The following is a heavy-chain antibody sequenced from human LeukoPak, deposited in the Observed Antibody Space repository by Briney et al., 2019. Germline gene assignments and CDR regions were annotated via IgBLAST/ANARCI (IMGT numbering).Heavy chain of an antibody. D-gene: IGHD3-9*01. CDR3: ASEAPDILDY. CDR1: GFTFSSYA. CDR2: ISYDGSNK. J-gene: IGHJ4*02. Sequence: GGSLRLSCAASGFTFSSYAMHWVRQAPGKGLEWVAVISYDGSNKYYADSVKGRFTISRDNSKNTLYPQMNSLRAEDTAVYYCASEAPDILDYWGQGTLVTVSS. V-gene: IGHV3-30-3*01.